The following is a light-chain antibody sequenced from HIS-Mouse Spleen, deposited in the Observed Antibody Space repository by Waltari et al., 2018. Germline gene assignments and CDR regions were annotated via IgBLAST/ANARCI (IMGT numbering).Light chain of an antibody. J-gene: IGLJ3*02. CDR1: SSNIGSNT. Sequence: QSVLTQPPSASGTPGQRVTISCSGSSSNIGSNTVNGYQQLPGTAPKLLLYSNNPRPAGVPDRFSGSKSGTSASLAISGLQSEDEADYYCAAWDDSLNGWVFGGGTKLTVL. CDR3: AAWDDSLNGWV. V-gene: IGLV1-44*01. CDR2: SNN.